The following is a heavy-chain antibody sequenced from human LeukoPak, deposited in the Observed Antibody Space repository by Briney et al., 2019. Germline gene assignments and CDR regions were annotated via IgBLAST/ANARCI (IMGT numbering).Heavy chain of an antibody. CDR3: AREECSSTSCTSYFDY. Sequence: GGSLRLSCAASGFTFSSYAMHWVRQAPGKGLEWVAVISYDGSNKYYADSVKGRFTIPRDNSKNTLYLQMNSLRAEDTAVYYCAREECSSTSCTSYFDYWGQGTLVTVSS. CDR2: ISYDGSNK. D-gene: IGHD2-2*01. J-gene: IGHJ4*02. V-gene: IGHV3-30*04. CDR1: GFTFSSYA.